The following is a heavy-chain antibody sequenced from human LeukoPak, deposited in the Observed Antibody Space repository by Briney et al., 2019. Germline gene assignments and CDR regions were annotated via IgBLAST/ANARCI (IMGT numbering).Heavy chain of an antibody. CDR2: ISGSGGST. CDR1: GFTFSSYA. CDR3: AKGRVGANDWDAFDI. Sequence: PGGSLRLSCAASGFTFSSYAMSWVRQAPGKGLEWVSAISGSGGSTYYADSVKGRFTISRDNSKNTLHLQMNSLRAEDTAVYYCAKGRVGANDWDAFDIWGQGTMVTVSS. J-gene: IGHJ3*02. D-gene: IGHD1-26*01. V-gene: IGHV3-23*01.